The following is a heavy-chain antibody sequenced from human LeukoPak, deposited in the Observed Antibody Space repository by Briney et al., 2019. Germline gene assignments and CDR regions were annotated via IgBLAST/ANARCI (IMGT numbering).Heavy chain of an antibody. CDR2: INPNSGGT. CDR3: ARESGDGSGSYDY. Sequence: ASVKVSCKASGYTFTGYYIHWVRQAPGQGLEWMGRINPNSGGTNYAQKFQGRVTMTRDTFISTAYMELSRLRSDDTAVYYCARESGDGSGSYDYWGQGTLATVSS. V-gene: IGHV1-2*06. D-gene: IGHD3-10*01. J-gene: IGHJ4*02. CDR1: GYTFTGYY.